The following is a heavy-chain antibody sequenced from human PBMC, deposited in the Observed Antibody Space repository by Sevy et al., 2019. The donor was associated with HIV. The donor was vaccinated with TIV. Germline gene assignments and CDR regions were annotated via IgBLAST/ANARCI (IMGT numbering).Heavy chain of an antibody. D-gene: IGHD3-22*01. J-gene: IGHJ4*02. V-gene: IGHV3-48*02. CDR1: GFHLNYYA. CDR3: ARERGTYYDTSGYPYLLEAGFDY. Sequence: GGSLRLSCVASGFHLNYYAMNWVRQAPGKGLESILYINSDSDTMYYGDSVKGRFTISRDNAKNSLYLQVNSLRDEDTAMYYCARERGTYYDTSGYPYLLEAGFDYWGQGSLVTVSS. CDR2: INSDSDTM.